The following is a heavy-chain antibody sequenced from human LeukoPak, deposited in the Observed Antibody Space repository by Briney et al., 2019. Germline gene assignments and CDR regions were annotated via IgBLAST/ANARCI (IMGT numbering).Heavy chain of an antibody. CDR3: ARGRSSWDPFDY. CDR2: IYYSGST. J-gene: IGHJ4*02. CDR1: GGSISSSGYY. V-gene: IGHV4-39*07. D-gene: IGHD6-6*01. Sequence: SETLSLTCTVSGGSISSSGYYWGWIRQPPGKGLEWIGSIYYSGSTSYNPSLKSRVTISVDTSTNQFSLKLSSVTAADTAVYYCARGRSSWDPFDYWGQGTLVTVSS.